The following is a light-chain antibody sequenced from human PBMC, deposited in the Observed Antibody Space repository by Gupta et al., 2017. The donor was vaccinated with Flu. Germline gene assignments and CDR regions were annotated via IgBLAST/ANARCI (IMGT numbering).Light chain of an antibody. J-gene: IGLJ3*02. V-gene: IGLV2-11*03. CDR1: FSDVGAYNY. CDR2: DVT. Sequence: SVTISCTGTFSDVGAYNYVSWYQQHPGKAPKLMIYDVTKRPSGVPERFSGSKSGNTASLTISGLQAVDEADYYCCSYATTDTWVFGGGTKLTVL. CDR3: CSYATTDTWV.